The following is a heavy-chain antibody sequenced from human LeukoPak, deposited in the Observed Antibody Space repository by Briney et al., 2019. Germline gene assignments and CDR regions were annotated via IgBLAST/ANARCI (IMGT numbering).Heavy chain of an antibody. CDR1: GYTFSNND. Sequence: ASVKVSCKASGYTFSNNDINWVRQAAGQGLEWMGWMNPNSGNTAYAQKFQARVTMTRNTSISTSYMELSSLTSEDTAVYYCARGVGAAGDYWGQGTLVTVSS. V-gene: IGHV1-8*01. CDR2: MNPNSGNT. D-gene: IGHD1-26*01. CDR3: ARGVGAAGDY. J-gene: IGHJ4*02.